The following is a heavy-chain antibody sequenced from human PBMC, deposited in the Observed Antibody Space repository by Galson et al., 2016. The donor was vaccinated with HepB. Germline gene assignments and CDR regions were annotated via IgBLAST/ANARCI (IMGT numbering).Heavy chain of an antibody. V-gene: IGHV4-34*01. CDR3: AKYDWTYGSFDP. CDR2: VNHSGKT. J-gene: IGHJ5*02. CDR1: GGSLRGYY. Sequence: SETLSLTCSVYGGSLRGYYWSWIRQPPGKGLEWIGEVNHSGKTTYNASFKGRVTMSVDASLKHFSLSLRSVAAADTAIYYCAKYDWTYGSFDPWAQGTLVTVSS. D-gene: IGHD1-20*01.